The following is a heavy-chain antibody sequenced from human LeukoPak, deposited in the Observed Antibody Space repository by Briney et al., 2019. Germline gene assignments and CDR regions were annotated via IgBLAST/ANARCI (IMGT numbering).Heavy chain of an antibody. Sequence: GASLQICCEGSGSIFSSYWIGWGRQLRGKGLELMGIIYPGDSDTRYSPSFQGQVTISADKSISTAYLQWSSLKASDTAMYYCARRYCSGGSCYNVDYRGQGTLVTVSS. V-gene: IGHV5-51*01. CDR2: IYPGDSDT. J-gene: IGHJ4*02. CDR3: ARRYCSGGSCYNVDY. D-gene: IGHD2-15*01. CDR1: GSIFSSYW.